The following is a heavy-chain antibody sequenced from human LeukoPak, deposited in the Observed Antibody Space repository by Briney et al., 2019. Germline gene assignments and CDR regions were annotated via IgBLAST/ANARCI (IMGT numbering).Heavy chain of an antibody. CDR3: AKEGGTGTRFDY. CDR2: ISGSGTGT. Sequence: GGSLRLSCAASGFTFSSSAMSWVHQAPGKGLYWVSAISGSGTGTYYADSVKGRFTISRDNSKNTLYLQMNSLRAEDTAVYYCAKEGGTGTRFDYWGQGTLVTVSS. V-gene: IGHV3-23*01. J-gene: IGHJ4*02. D-gene: IGHD1-7*01. CDR1: GFTFSSSA.